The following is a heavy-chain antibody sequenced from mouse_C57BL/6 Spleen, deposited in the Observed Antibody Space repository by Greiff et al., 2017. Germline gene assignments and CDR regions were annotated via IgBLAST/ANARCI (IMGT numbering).Heavy chain of an antibody. J-gene: IGHJ2*01. D-gene: IGHD2-13*01. V-gene: IGHV5-4*03. CDR3: ARGGENYFDY. CDR1: GFTFSSYA. CDR2: ISDGGSYT. Sequence: EVKLVESGGGLVKPGGSPKLSCAASGFTFSSYAMSWVRQTPEKRLEWVATISDGGSYTYYPDNVKGRFTISRDNAKNNLYLQMSHLKSEDTAMYYCARGGENYFDYWGQGTTLTVSS.